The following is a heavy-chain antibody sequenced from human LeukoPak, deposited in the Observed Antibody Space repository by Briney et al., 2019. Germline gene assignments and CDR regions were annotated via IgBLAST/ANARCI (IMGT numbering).Heavy chain of an antibody. CDR2: INNDGGTT. D-gene: IGHD3-10*01. CDR3: ARVSGPGMNEYYHL. Sequence: GGSLRLSCAASGFTFSGAWMHWVRQAPGKGLVWVSRINNDGGTTRHADSVKGRFTISRDNARNTVYLQMNSLRVEDTAVYYCARVSGPGMNEYYHLWGQGTLVTASS. V-gene: IGHV3-74*01. CDR1: GFTFSGAW. J-gene: IGHJ1*01.